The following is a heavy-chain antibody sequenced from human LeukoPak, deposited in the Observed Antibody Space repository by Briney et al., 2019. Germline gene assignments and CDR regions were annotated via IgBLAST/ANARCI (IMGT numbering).Heavy chain of an antibody. Sequence: ASVKVSCKASGYCFTSYGISWVRQAPGQGLEWMGWISAYNGNTNYAQKLQGRVTMTTDTSTSTAYVELRSLRSDDAAVYYCARVDPIVATIPGGLDYWGQGTLVTVSS. D-gene: IGHD5-12*01. J-gene: IGHJ4*02. CDR2: ISAYNGNT. V-gene: IGHV1-18*01. CDR3: ARVDPIVATIPGGLDY. CDR1: GYCFTSYG.